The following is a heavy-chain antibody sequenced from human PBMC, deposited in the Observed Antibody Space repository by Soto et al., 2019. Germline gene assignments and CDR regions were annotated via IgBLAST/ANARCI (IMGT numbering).Heavy chain of an antibody. CDR3: ARQPYDSTGYYYGA. D-gene: IGHD3-22*01. Sequence: QLQLQESGPGLVKPSETLSLTCTVSGGSFSSSTYYWGWIRQPPGKGLEWIGSMYSGGNTYYNPALKSRVTVSVDTSKNPFSLKLTSVTAADTAMYYCARQPYDSTGYYYGAGGQGTLVTVSS. V-gene: IGHV4-39*01. J-gene: IGHJ4*02. CDR1: GGSFSSSTYY. CDR2: MYSGGNT.